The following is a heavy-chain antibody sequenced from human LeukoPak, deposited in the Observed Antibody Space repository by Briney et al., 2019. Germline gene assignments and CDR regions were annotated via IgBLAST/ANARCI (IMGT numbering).Heavy chain of an antibody. J-gene: IGHJ4*02. CDR3: ARDSSGHCSGGSCYAFDY. V-gene: IGHV4-30-4*02. CDR2: IYYSGST. Sequence: SETLSLTCTVSGGSISSGDYYWSWIRQPPGKGLERIGYIYYSGSTYYNPSLKRRVSISVDTSKTQVSLKLSSVTAADTAVYYCARDSSGHCSGGSCYAFDYWGQGILVTVSS. D-gene: IGHD2-15*01. CDR1: GGSISSGDYY.